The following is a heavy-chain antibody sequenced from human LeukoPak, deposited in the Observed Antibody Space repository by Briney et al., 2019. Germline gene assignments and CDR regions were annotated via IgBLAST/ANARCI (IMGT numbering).Heavy chain of an antibody. CDR1: GYTFTAYY. Sequence: GSSVKVSCKASGYTFTAYYIHWVRQAPGQGLERMGWINPNSGGTNYAQKFQGRVTMTRDTSISAVYMELNRLRSDDTAVYYCARDGRDGYNLVHYWGQGTLVTVSS. D-gene: IGHD5-24*01. V-gene: IGHV1-2*02. CDR3: ARDGRDGYNLVHY. CDR2: INPNSGGT. J-gene: IGHJ4*02.